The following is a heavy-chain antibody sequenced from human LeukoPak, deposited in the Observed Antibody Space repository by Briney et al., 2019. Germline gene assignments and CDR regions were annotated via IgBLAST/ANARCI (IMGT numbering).Heavy chain of an antibody. V-gene: IGHV3-66*01. CDR1: GFTFRSYS. D-gene: IGHD2/OR15-2a*01. CDR3: TRDPPAVLLGTYG. Sequence: PGGSLRLSCAASGFTFRSYSMNWVRQAPGKGLEWVSLIYSDGSTYHADSVKGRFTISRDKSNNMVYLQMNNLRVEDTAMYYCTRDPPAVLLGTYGWGQGALVTVSS. J-gene: IGHJ4*02. CDR2: IYSDGST.